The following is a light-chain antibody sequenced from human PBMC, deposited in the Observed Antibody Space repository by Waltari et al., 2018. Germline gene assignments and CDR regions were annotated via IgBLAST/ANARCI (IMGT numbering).Light chain of an antibody. CDR3: QHVVT. J-gene: IGKJ3*01. V-gene: IGKV1-39*01. Sequence: DIQMTQSPSSLSASVGDRLTITCRASQNIGNYVNWYQQKPGNAPKLLVYVASSLQSGVPSRFSGSGSGTDFALTISSLQPEDFATYYCQHVVTFGPGTRVDIK. CDR1: QNIGNY. CDR2: VAS.